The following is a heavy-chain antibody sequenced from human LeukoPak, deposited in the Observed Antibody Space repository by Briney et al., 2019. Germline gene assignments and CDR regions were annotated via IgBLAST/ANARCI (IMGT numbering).Heavy chain of an antibody. Sequence: PSQTLSLTCSVSGDSISSRDYYWSWIRQPPGKGLEWIGYIYYSGSTSYNPSLKSRVTISVDTSKNQFSLRLSSVTAADTAVYYCARDTFTMVRGVIYYYYGMDVWGQGTTVTVSS. CDR2: IYYSGST. CDR1: GDSISSRDYY. CDR3: ARDTFTMVRGVIYYYYGMDV. V-gene: IGHV4-30-4*08. J-gene: IGHJ6*02. D-gene: IGHD3-10*01.